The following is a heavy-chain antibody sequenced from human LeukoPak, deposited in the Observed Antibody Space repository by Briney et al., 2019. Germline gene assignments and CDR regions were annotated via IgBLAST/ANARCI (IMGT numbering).Heavy chain of an antibody. CDR3: ATTQRRLAFDY. CDR1: GASLNTFH. CDR2: LYHSGTT. D-gene: IGHD6-25*01. V-gene: IGHV4-59*01. J-gene: IGHJ4*02. Sequence: SETLSLTCTFSGASLNTFHWSWPRQPPGKGLEWIGSLYHSGTTNYNPSLQPRVTTSVDASKNEFSLRLNSVTAADTAIYYCATTQRRLAFDYWGQGILVTVSS.